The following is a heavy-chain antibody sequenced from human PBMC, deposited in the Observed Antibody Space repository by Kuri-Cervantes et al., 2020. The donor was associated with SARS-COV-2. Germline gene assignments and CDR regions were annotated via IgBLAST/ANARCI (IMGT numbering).Heavy chain of an antibody. Sequence: ETLSLTCAASGFTFSSYAMSWVRQAPGKGLEWLSLISWDGTSSYYADSVKGRFTISRDNTKNSLSLQMNSLTTEDTALYYCAREGVGSTRYMDVWGKGTTVTVSS. V-gene: IGHV3-43*02. D-gene: IGHD1-26*01. CDR3: AREGVGSTRYMDV. CDR2: ISWDGTSS. J-gene: IGHJ6*03. CDR1: GFTFSSYA.